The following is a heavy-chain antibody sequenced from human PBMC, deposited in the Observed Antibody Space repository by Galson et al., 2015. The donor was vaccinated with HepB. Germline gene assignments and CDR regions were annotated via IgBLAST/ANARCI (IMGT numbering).Heavy chain of an antibody. D-gene: IGHD3-16*01. CDR1: GGTFSSYA. CDR3: ARGGGGASQGPPAFDI. CDR2: IIPIFGTA. Sequence: SVKVSCKASGGTFSSYAISWVRQAPGQGLEWMGGIIPIFGTANYAQKFQGRVTITADESTSTAYMELSSLRSEDTAVYYCARGGGGASQGPPAFDIWGQGTMVTVSS. J-gene: IGHJ3*02. V-gene: IGHV1-69*13.